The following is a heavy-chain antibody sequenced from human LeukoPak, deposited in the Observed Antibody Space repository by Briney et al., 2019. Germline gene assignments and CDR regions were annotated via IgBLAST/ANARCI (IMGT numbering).Heavy chain of an antibody. J-gene: IGHJ3*02. CDR2: IYYSGST. CDR1: GGSISSYY. CDR3: ARAAITIFGVVISAFDI. V-gene: IGHV4-59*01. Sequence: SETLSLTCTVSGGSISSYYWSWIRQPPGKGLEWIGYIYYSGSTNYNPSLKSRVTISVDTSKNQFSLKLSSVTAAETAVYYCARAAITIFGVVISAFDIWGQGTMVTVSS. D-gene: IGHD3-3*01.